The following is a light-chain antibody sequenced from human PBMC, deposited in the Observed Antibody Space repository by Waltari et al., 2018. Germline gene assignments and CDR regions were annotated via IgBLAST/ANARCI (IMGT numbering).Light chain of an antibody. Sequence: EIVMTQSPGTLSVSPGDRVTLSCRASQSVSTKLAWYQKKPGQPPRLLIYEASRRANGIPIRFSGSGSGTEFTLTISSLQSEDFAVYLCQQYNDWPPLTFGGGTKVEIK. CDR2: EAS. CDR3: QQYNDWPPLT. V-gene: IGKV3-15*01. J-gene: IGKJ4*01. CDR1: QSVSTK.